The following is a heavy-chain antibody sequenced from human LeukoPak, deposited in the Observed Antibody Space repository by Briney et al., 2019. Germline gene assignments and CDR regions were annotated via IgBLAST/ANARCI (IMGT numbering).Heavy chain of an antibody. CDR3: ATPYGSGSYVPTYFDY. J-gene: IGHJ4*02. D-gene: IGHD3-10*01. Sequence: GGSLRLSCAASGFTFSSYAMSWVRQAPGKGLEWVSAISGSGGSTYYADSVKGRFTISRDNSKNTLYLQMNSLRAEDTAVYYCATPYGSGSYVPTYFDYWGQGTLVAVSS. V-gene: IGHV3-23*01. CDR2: ISGSGGST. CDR1: GFTFSSYA.